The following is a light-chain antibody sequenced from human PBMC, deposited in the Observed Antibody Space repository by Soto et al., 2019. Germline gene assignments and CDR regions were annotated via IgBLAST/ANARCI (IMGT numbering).Light chain of an antibody. Sequence: QSVLTQPASVSGSPGQSITISCPGTNSDVGGCNYVSWYQQHPVKAPKLMIYDVTNRPSGVSDRFSGPKSGNTASLTISGLQAEDEADYYCSSYTSSSTPYVFGTGTKVTVL. CDR3: SSYTSSSTPYV. V-gene: IGLV2-14*01. CDR2: DVT. J-gene: IGLJ1*01. CDR1: NSDVGGCNY.